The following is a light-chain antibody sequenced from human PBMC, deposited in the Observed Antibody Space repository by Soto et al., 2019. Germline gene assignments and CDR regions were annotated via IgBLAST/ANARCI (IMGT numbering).Light chain of an antibody. CDR3: QQHNNWART. CDR2: GAS. Sequence: EPVLIPSQRTRAVSGGEIATLSCRASQSGSSNLAWYQQKPGQAPRLLIYGASTRATGIPARFSGSGSGTEFTLTIRCLQSEDFAVYYCQQHNNWARTFGQGTKVDIK. J-gene: IGKJ1*01. V-gene: IGKV3-15*01. CDR1: QSGSSN.